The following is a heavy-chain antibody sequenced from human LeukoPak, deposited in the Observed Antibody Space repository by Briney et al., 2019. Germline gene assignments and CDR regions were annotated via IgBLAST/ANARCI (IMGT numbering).Heavy chain of an antibody. CDR1: GYTFTGYY. CDR2: INPNSGGT. CDR3: ARSTYYYYYYMDV. Sequence: ASVKVSCKASGYTFTGYYMHWVRQAPGQGLEWMGWINPNSGGTNYAQKFQGRVTMTGDTSISTAYMELSRLRSDDTAVYYCARSTYYYYYYMDVWGKGTTVTISS. J-gene: IGHJ6*03. V-gene: IGHV1-2*02.